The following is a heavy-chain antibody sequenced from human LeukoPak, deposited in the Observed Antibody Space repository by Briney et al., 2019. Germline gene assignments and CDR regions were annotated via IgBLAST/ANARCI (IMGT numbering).Heavy chain of an antibody. Sequence: RGSLRLSCAAPGFTFSSYGMSWVRQAPGKGLEWVSAITATSSSTHDADSVQGRFTISTDNSKNKLYLQMNSLRPEDTAIYYCSKLFESGTYNNFFHYWGQGNLVTVFS. D-gene: IGHD3-10*01. CDR1: GFTFSSYG. CDR3: SKLFESGTYNNFFHY. CDR2: ITATSSST. V-gene: IGHV3-23*01. J-gene: IGHJ4*02.